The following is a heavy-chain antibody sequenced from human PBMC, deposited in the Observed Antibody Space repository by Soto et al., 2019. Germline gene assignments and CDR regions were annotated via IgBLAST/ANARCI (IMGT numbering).Heavy chain of an antibody. J-gene: IGHJ5*02. D-gene: IGHD4-4*01. CDR1: GGSISSGDYY. Sequence: TLSLTCTVSGGSISSGDYYWSWIRQPPGKGLEWIGYIYYSGSTYYNPSLKSRVTISVDTSKNQFSLKLSSVTAADTAVYYCARVGHDSPTAGLSCQENWFDPWGQGTLVTVSS. V-gene: IGHV4-30-4*01. CDR3: ARVGHDSPTAGLSCQENWFDP. CDR2: IYYSGST.